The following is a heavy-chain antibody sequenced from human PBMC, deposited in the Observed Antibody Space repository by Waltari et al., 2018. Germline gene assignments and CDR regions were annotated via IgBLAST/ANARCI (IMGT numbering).Heavy chain of an antibody. Sequence: QVQLVQSGAEVKKPGASVKVSCKASGYTFTDYYMNWVRQAPGQGLEWIGRINPSRCGPNYTHNFQGRVPMTRDTSISTAYMELSRLRSDDTAVYYCARGGPAIFGVLITKRFDYWGQGTLVTVSS. CDR3: ARGGPAIFGVLITKRFDY. J-gene: IGHJ4*02. D-gene: IGHD3-3*01. CDR1: GYTFTDYY. CDR2: INPSRCGP. V-gene: IGHV1-2*06.